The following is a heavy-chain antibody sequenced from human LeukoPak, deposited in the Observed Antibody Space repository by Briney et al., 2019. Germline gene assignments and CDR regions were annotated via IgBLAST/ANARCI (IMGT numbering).Heavy chain of an antibody. CDR3: AKWGPYDSFDY. CDR1: GFTFSSYG. D-gene: IGHD3-22*01. CDR2: IRYDGSNK. J-gene: IGHJ4*02. Sequence: GGSLRLSCAASGFTFSSYGMHWVRQAPGKGLEWVAFIRYDGSNKYYADSVKGRFTISRDNSKNTLYLQKNSLRAEDTAVYYCAKWGPYDSFDYWGQGTLVTVSS. V-gene: IGHV3-30*02.